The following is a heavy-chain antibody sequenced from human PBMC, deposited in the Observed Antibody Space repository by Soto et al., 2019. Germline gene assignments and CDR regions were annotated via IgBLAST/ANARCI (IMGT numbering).Heavy chain of an antibody. CDR2: IYYSGST. D-gene: IGHD1-1*01. CDR3: ARVRAGTTMGLDY. Sequence: PSETLSLTCTVSGGSISSYYWSWIRQPPGKGLEWIGYIYYSGSTNYNPSLKSRVTISVDTSKNQFSLKLSSVTAADTAVYYCARVRAGTTMGLDYWGQGTLVTVSS. J-gene: IGHJ4*02. V-gene: IGHV4-59*01. CDR1: GGSISSYY.